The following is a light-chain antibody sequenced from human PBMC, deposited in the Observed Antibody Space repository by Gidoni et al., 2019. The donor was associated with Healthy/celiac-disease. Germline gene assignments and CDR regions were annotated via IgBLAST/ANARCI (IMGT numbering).Light chain of an antibody. CDR1: QNVSSN. J-gene: IGKJ4*02. Sequence: EIVLPHAPPTLYVSPGERATLTCRASQNVSSNLAWYQQKPGKAPRLLIYGASTRATGIPARFSGSGSGTEFTLTISSLQSEDFAVYYCQQYNNWPPLTFGGGTKVEIK. V-gene: IGKV3-15*01. CDR3: QQYNNWPPLT. CDR2: GAS.